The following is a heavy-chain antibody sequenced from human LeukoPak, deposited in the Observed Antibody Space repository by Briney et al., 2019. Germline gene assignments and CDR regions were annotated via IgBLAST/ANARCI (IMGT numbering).Heavy chain of an antibody. D-gene: IGHD3-22*01. J-gene: IGHJ4*02. CDR2: IYTSGST. CDR3: ASEKPSYYYDSSGYFVC. V-gene: IGHV4-4*07. CDR1: GGSISSYY. Sequence: PSETLSLTCTVSGGSISSYYWSWIRQPAGKGLEWIGRIYTSGSTNYNPSLKSRVTMSVDTSKNQFSLKLSSVTAADTAVYYCASEKPSYYYDSSGYFVCWGQGTLVTVSS.